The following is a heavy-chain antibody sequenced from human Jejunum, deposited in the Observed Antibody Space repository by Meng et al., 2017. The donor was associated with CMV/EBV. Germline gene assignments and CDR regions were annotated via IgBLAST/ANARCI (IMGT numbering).Heavy chain of an antibody. Sequence: SRLTCSNYIVNWVRQAQGKELGWVAYVSTNSTYIYYADPVKSRFTISRENAKNSMYLQMNSLRVEDTAVYYCANQMPWNYYYGMDLWGQGTTVTVSS. CDR2: VSTNSTYI. D-gene: IGHD2-2*01. V-gene: IGHV3-21*01. J-gene: IGHJ6*02. CDR3: ANQMPWNYYYGMDL. CDR1: RLTCSNYI.